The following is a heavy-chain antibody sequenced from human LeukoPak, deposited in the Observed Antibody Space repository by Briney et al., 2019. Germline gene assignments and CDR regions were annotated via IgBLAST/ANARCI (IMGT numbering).Heavy chain of an antibody. CDR3: ASVLSRIAVAGSFDP. D-gene: IGHD6-19*01. J-gene: IGHJ5*02. Sequence: EASVKLSCKSSALTFSSYAISWVRQAPGQGLEWMGRIIPILGIANYAQKFEGRVTITADKSTSTAYMELSSLRYEDTAVYYCASVLSRIAVAGSFDPWGQGTLVTVSS. CDR2: IIPILGIA. V-gene: IGHV1-69*04. CDR1: ALTFSSYA.